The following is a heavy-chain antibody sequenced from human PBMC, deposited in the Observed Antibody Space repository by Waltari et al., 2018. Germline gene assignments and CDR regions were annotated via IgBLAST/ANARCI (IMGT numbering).Heavy chain of an antibody. CDR1: GFIFSSAW. J-gene: IGHJ4*02. CDR2: VKSKTDGGTT. CDR3: TADVAFGILLIPY. V-gene: IGHV3-15*01. Sequence: EVQLVESGGGLVKPGGSLRLSCAASGFIFSSAWINWVRQAPGKGLEWVGRVKSKTDGGTTDYATPVKGRFTISRDDSKNTLYLQMNSLKTEDTAVYYCTADVAFGILLIPYWGQGTRVTVSS. D-gene: IGHD3-16*01.